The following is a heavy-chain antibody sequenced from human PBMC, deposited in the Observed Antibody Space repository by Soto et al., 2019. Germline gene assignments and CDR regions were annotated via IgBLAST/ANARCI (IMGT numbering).Heavy chain of an antibody. CDR1: GGCISSYY. Sequence: SETLSLSCTVSGGCISSYYWSWIRQPPGKGLEWIGYIYYSGSTNYNPSLKSRVTISVDTSKNQFSLKLSSVTAADTAVYYCARSGYSSGWYAQYGMDVWGQGTTVTVSS. CDR2: IYYSGST. D-gene: IGHD6-19*01. CDR3: ARSGYSSGWYAQYGMDV. V-gene: IGHV4-59*01. J-gene: IGHJ6*02.